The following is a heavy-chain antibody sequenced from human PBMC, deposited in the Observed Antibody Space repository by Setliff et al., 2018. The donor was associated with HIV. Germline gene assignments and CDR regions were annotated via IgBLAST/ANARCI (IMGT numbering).Heavy chain of an antibody. CDR1: GGTFSSYA. J-gene: IGHJ4*02. D-gene: IGHD2-21*02. CDR2: IIPIFGTA. Sequence: SVKVSCKASGGTFSSYAISWVRQAPGQGLEWMGGIIPIFGTANYAQKFQGRVTIATDESTSTAYMELSSLRPEDTAVYYCASPTAIPHWGQGTLVTVSS. V-gene: IGHV1-69*05. CDR3: ASPTAIPH.